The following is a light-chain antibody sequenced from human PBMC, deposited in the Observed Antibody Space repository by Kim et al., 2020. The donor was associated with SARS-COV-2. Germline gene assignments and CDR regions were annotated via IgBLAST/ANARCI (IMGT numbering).Light chain of an antibody. CDR2: LKSDGSH. CDR1: SGHRNYA. Sequence: SVKLTCTLSSGHRNYAIAWHQQQPEKGPRYLMNLKSDGSHSKGDGIPDRFSGSSSGAERYLTISSLQSEDEADYYCQTWGTGNWVFGGGTQLTVL. J-gene: IGLJ3*02. CDR3: QTWGTGNWV. V-gene: IGLV4-69*01.